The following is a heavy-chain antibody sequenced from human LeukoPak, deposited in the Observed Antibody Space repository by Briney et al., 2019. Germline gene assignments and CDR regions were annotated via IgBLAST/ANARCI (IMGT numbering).Heavy chain of an antibody. J-gene: IGHJ4*02. CDR2: IYDTGTT. Sequence: SETLSLTCTVSGGSISGFVWSWIRQPPGEGLDYIGFIYDTGTTNYNPLLKSRVTLSVDTSKNQFSLKLNSVTAADTAVYYCARLAKGEQWLAYYFDYWGQGTLVTVSS. CDR1: GGSISGFV. CDR3: ARLAKGEQWLAYYFDY. D-gene: IGHD6-19*01. V-gene: IGHV4-59*08.